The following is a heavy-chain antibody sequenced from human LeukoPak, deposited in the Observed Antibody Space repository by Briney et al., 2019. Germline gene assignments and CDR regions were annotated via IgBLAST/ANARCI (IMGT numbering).Heavy chain of an antibody. CDR2: IKSKTAGGTT. CDR3: TCPPD. J-gene: IGHJ4*02. CDR1: GLIFSDGW. V-gene: IGHV3-15*01. Sequence: GGSLRLFCAVSGLIFSDGWMRGVREAPGKGVEWVGHIKSKTAGGTTDYVASMKGRFTISRDDSKNTLYLQMNSLSTEDTAVYYCTCPPDWGQGTLVTVSS.